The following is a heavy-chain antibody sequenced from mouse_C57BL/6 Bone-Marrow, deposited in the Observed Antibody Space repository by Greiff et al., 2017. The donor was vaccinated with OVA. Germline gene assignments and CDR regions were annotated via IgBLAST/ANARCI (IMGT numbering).Heavy chain of an antibody. Sequence: RVKPGASVKISCKASGYSFTDYNMNWVKQSNGKSLEWIGVINPNYGTTSYNQKFKGKATLTVDQSSSTAYMQLNSLTSEDSAVYYCASYDGYYPWFAYWGQGTLVTVSA. CDR3: ASYDGYYPWFAY. J-gene: IGHJ3*01. D-gene: IGHD2-3*01. V-gene: IGHV1-39*01. CDR1: GYSFTDYN. CDR2: INPNYGTT.